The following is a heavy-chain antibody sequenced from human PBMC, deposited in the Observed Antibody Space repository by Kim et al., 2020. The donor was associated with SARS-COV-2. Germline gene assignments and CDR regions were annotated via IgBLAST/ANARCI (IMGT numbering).Heavy chain of an antibody. J-gene: IGHJ4*02. Sequence: GGSLSLSCAASRFTFINAWMSWVRQAPGKGREWVGRIKANADGGTTDYAAPVKGRFTISRDDSTNTLYLHMNGLKTEDSAVYYCTTLQMATTIPDYWGQGTLVTVSS. D-gene: IGHD1-1*01. CDR1: RFTFINAW. V-gene: IGHV3-15*01. CDR3: TTLQMATTIPDY. CDR2: IKANADGGTT.